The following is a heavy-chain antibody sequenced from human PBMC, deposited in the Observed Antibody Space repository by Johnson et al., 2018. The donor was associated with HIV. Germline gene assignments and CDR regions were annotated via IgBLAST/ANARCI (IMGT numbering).Heavy chain of an antibody. V-gene: IGHV3-23*04. J-gene: IGHJ3*02. Sequence: VQLVESGGGLVQPGGSLRLSCAASGFTFSTNDMNWVRQAPGKEPQWVSAITGDGAHTYYADSVKGRFTISRDNSKDTLFLQMNSLRAGDTAVYYCARAFLATDYGGMWAFDIWGQGTMVTVSS. CDR2: ITGDGAHT. CDR1: GFTFSTND. D-gene: IGHD4-23*01. CDR3: ARAFLATDYGGMWAFDI.